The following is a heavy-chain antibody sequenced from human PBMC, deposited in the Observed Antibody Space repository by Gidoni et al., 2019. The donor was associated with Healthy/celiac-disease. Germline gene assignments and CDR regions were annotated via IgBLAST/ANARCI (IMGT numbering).Heavy chain of an antibody. Sequence: QVQLQESGPGLVKPSQTLSLTCTVSGGSISSGGYYWSWSRQHPGKGLEWIGYINYSRSTYYNPSLKSRVTISVDTSKNQFSPKLSSVTAADTAVYYCARSYDSSGYPSGGMDVWGQGTTVTVSS. CDR3: ARSYDSSGYPSGGMDV. CDR1: GGSISSGGYY. D-gene: IGHD3-22*01. J-gene: IGHJ6*02. CDR2: INYSRST. V-gene: IGHV4-31*03.